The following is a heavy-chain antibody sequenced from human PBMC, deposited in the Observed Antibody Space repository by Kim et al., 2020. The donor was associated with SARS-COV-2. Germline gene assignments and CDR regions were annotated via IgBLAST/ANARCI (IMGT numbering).Heavy chain of an antibody. Sequence: ASVKVSCRASGYTVTYYGFTWVRQAPGQGLEWMGWISADSGNTNYAQKLQGKVTMTTDTSTSTAHKELRSLKSDGTAVYYCVVGSAGGSSYYEMDVWGQGATVTVAS. V-gene: IGHV1-18*01. CDR3: VVGSAGGSSYYEMDV. J-gene: IGHJ6*02. CDR2: ISADSGNT. CDR1: GYTVTYYG. D-gene: IGHD2-15*01.